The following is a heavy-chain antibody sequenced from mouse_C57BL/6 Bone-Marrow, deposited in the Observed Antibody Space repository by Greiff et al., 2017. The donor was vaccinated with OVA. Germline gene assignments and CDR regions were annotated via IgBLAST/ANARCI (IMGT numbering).Heavy chain of an antibody. J-gene: IGHJ3*01. CDR1: GFNIKDYY. V-gene: IGHV14-1*01. Sequence: VQLQQSGAELVRPGASVKLSCTASGFNIKDYYMHWVKQRPEQGLEWIGRIDPEDGDTEYAPKFQGKATMTADTSSNTAYLQLSSLTSEDTAVYYCTIYGSSPWFGYWGQGTLVTVSA. CDR2: IDPEDGDT. CDR3: TIYGSSPWFGY. D-gene: IGHD1-1*01.